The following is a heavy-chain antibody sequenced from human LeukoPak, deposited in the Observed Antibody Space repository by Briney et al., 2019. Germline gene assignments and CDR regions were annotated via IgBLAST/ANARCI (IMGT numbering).Heavy chain of an antibody. CDR1: GYTFTGYY. CDR2: INPNTGAT. CDR3: ARDRPNNWFDP. V-gene: IGHV1-2*02. J-gene: IGHJ5*02. Sequence: ASVKVSCKASGYTFTGYYLHWVRQAPGQGLEWMAYINPNTGATSYAQRFQGRVTVTRDTSISTAYMGLSGLTSDDTAMYYCARDRPNNWFDPWGQGTLVTVSS.